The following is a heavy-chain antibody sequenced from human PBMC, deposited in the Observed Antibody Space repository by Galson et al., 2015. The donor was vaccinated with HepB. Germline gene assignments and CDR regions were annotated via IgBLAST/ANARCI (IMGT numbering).Heavy chain of an antibody. Sequence: SLRLSCAASGFTFSTYAMSWVRQAPGEGLEWVSALTSDGGSTFYADSVEGRSTISRDNSKSTLYLQMNNLRAEDTAVYFCAKVGPRDCTSTSCYFDSWGQGTLVTVSS. CDR3: AKVGPRDCTSTSCYFDS. D-gene: IGHD2-2*01. CDR1: GFTFSTYA. V-gene: IGHV3-23*01. J-gene: IGHJ4*02. CDR2: LTSDGGST.